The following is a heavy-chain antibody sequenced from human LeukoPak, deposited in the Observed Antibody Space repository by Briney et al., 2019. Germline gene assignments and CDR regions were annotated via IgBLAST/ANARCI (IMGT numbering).Heavy chain of an antibody. J-gene: IGHJ5*02. CDR3: ARAAQYCSSTSCYGGDWFDP. Sequence: ASVKVSCKASGYTFTSYGISWVRQAPGQGLEWMGWISAYNGNTNYAQKLQGRVTMTTDTSTSTAYMELRSLRSDDTAVYYCARAAQYCSSTSCYGGDWFDPWGQGTLVTVSS. CDR1: GYTFTSYG. CDR2: ISAYNGNT. D-gene: IGHD2-2*01. V-gene: IGHV1-18*01.